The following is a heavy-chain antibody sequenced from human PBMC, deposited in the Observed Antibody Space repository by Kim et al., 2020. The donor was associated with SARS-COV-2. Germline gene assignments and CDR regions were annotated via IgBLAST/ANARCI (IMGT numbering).Heavy chain of an antibody. CDR3: ARGGRSRGEIEY. Sequence: GGSLRLSCAASGFTFSDYYMTWIRQAPGKGLEWLSYMSSSTSSISYADSVKGRFTISRDNAKNSLYLQMNSLRAEDTAVYYCARGGRSRGEIEYWGQGTLVTVSS. CDR1: GFTFSDYY. J-gene: IGHJ4*02. V-gene: IGHV3-11*01. CDR2: MSSSTSSI. D-gene: IGHD3-10*01.